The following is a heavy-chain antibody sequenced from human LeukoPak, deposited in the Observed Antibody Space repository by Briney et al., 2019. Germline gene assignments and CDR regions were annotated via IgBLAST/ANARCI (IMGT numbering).Heavy chain of an antibody. CDR1: GFTFSSYA. D-gene: IGHD6-19*01. CDR3: AKGPGPRIAVAGMNWFDP. V-gene: IGHV3-23*01. J-gene: IGHJ5*02. Sequence: GGSLRLSCAASGFTFSSYAMSWVRQAPGKGLEWVSAISGSGGSTYYADSVKGRFTISRDNSKNTLYLQMNSLRAEDTAVYYCAKGPGPRIAVAGMNWFDPWGQGTLVTVSS. CDR2: ISGSGGST.